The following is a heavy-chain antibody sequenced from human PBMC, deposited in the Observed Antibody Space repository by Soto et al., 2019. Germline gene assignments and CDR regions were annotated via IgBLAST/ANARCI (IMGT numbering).Heavy chain of an antibody. J-gene: IGHJ4*02. Sequence: SETLSLTCTVSGASISPGSYYWAWIRQPPGQGLEWIGTIYSGGSAYYNPSLNSRVTMSIDMSKNQFSLKLSSVTAADTAVYYCARLKTYDILNKSDYWGQGSLVTVSS. CDR1: GASISPGSYY. CDR3: ARLKTYDILNKSDY. CDR2: IYSGGSA. V-gene: IGHV4-39*07. D-gene: IGHD3-9*01.